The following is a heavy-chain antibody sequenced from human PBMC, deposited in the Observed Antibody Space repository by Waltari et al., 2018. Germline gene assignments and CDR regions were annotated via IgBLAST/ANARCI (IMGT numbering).Heavy chain of an antibody. V-gene: IGHV1-18*04. J-gene: IGHJ6*02. CDR3: ASITMVRGVTTNYYYYYGMDV. CDR1: GYTFTSYG. CDR2: ISAYNGNT. Sequence: QVQLVQSGAEVKKPGASVKVSCKASGYTFTSYGISWVRQAPAQGLEWMEWISAYNGNTNSAQKLQGRVTMTTDTSTSTAYMELRSLRSDDTAVYYCASITMVRGVTTNYYYYYGMDVWGQGTTVTVSS. D-gene: IGHD3-10*01.